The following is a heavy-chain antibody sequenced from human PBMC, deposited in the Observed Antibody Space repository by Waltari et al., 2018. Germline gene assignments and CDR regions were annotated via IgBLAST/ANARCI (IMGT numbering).Heavy chain of an antibody. CDR2: FDPEYGEA. CDR1: GYSLTESA. CDR3: TRDRVGYCSGGTCYSRWFDP. J-gene: IGHJ5*02. D-gene: IGHD2-15*01. Sequence: QVQLVQSGAEVKKPGASVKVSCRVSGYSLTESALHWVRQAPGKGLEWLGGFDPEYGEAGDAQEFQGRVTMTEDTSKDTAYMELSSLTYEDTAVYYCTRDRVGYCSGGTCYSRWFDPWGQGTLVTVSS. V-gene: IGHV1-24*01.